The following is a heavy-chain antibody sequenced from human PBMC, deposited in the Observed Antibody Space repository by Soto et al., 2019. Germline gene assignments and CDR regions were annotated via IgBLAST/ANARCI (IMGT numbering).Heavy chain of an antibody. J-gene: IGHJ6*02. V-gene: IGHV3-49*03. CDR1: GFTFGDYA. CDR2: IRSKAYGGTT. Sequence: LRLSCTASGFTFGDYAMSWFRQAPGKGLEWVGFIRSKAYGGTTEYAASVKGRFTISRDDSKSIAYLQMNSLKTEDTAVYYCTRDRVLYSGSYYHYYYYGMDVWGQGTTVTVSS. D-gene: IGHD1-26*01. CDR3: TRDRVLYSGSYYHYYYYGMDV.